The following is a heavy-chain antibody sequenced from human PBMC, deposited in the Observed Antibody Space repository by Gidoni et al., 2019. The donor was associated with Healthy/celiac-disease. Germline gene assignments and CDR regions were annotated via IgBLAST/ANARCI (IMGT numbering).Heavy chain of an antibody. CDR3: AKDLEREQLVRPQWGYYYYGMDV. V-gene: IGHV3-23*01. Sequence: EVQLLESGGGLVQPGGSLSLSCAASGFTFSSYAMSWVRQAPGKGLEWVSAISGSGGSTYYADSVKGRFTISRDNSKNTLYLQMNSLRAEDTAVYYCAKDLEREQLVRPQWGYYYYGMDVWGQGTTVTVSS. CDR2: ISGSGGST. J-gene: IGHJ6*02. CDR1: GFTFSSYA. D-gene: IGHD6-6*01.